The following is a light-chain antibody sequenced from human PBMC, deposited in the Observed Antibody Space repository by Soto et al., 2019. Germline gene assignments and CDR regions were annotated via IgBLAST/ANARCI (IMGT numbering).Light chain of an antibody. V-gene: IGKV3-15*01. CDR3: QQYINWSWT. J-gene: IGKJ1*01. Sequence: EIVMTQSPANLSVSPGERATLSCRASQSVNSNLAWYQQKPGQAPRLLIYGASTRATGVPARFSGSGSGTEFTLTISSLQSEDFAVYYCQQYINWSWTFGQGTKVAIK. CDR1: QSVNSN. CDR2: GAS.